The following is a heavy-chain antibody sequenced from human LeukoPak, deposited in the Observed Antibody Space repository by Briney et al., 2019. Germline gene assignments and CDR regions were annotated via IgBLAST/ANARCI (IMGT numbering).Heavy chain of an antibody. Sequence: ASVKVSCKASGYTFTGYYMHWVRQAPGQGLEWMGWINPNSGGTNYAQKFQGRVTMTRDTSISTAYMELSRLRSDDTAVYYCARHHGDYTWVPYYFDYWGQGTLVTVSS. CDR3: ARHHGDYTWVPYYFDY. D-gene: IGHD4-17*01. J-gene: IGHJ4*02. V-gene: IGHV1-2*02. CDR1: GYTFTGYY. CDR2: INPNSGGT.